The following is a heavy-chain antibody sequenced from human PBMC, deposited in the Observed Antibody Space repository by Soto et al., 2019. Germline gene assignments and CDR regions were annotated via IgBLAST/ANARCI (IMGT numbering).Heavy chain of an antibody. CDR3: ARASKPFVQKNAFDL. CDR2: ILPVFGAA. V-gene: IGHV1-69*01. CDR1: GYTFSSYA. D-gene: IGHD2-21*01. Sequence: QVQLVQSGAEVKTPGSSVKVSCKASGYTFSSYAITWVRQVPGQGLEWMGGILPVFGAADYPQRFQGRVTINADESPRTAYMEPRTLRSEDTAVCYCARASKPFVQKNAFDLWGQGTLVSVSS. J-gene: IGHJ3*01.